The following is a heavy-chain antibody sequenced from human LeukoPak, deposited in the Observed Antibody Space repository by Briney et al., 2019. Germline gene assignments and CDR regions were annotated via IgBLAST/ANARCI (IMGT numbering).Heavy chain of an antibody. CDR1: GGTFSSYT. J-gene: IGHJ5*02. CDR3: ARESVVPAANNWFDP. D-gene: IGHD2-2*01. CDR2: IIPILGIA. V-gene: IGHV1-69*04. Sequence: SVKVSCKASGGTFSSYTISWVRQAPGQGLEWMGRIIPILGIANYAQKFQGRVTITADKSTSTAYMELSSLRSEDTAVYYCARESVVPAANNWFDPWGQGTLVTVSS.